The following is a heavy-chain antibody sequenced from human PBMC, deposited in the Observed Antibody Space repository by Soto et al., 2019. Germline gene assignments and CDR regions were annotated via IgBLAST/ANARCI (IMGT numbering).Heavy chain of an antibody. CDR2: MSYDGRNE. Sequence: LRLSCEASGFTFSSYGMHWVRQAPGKGLEWVAVMSYDGRNEYYADSVKGRFTISRDNSKNTEYLQMNSLRAEDTAVYYCARGGGNFDQWGQGILVTVSS. CDR1: GFTFSSYG. D-gene: IGHD3-16*01. CDR3: ARGGGNFDQ. V-gene: IGHV3-30*03. J-gene: IGHJ4*02.